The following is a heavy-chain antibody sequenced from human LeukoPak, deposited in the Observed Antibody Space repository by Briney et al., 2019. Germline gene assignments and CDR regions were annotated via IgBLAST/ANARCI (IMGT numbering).Heavy chain of an antibody. V-gene: IGHV4-34*01. Sequence: LRLSCAASGFTFSSYAMSWVRQPPGQGLEWIGEINHSGRTNYNPSLKSRVTISVDTSKIQYSLKLSSVTAADTAVYYFARGRGSYPFDYWGQGTLVTVSS. J-gene: IGHJ4*02. D-gene: IGHD1-26*01. CDR3: ARGRGSYPFDY. CDR1: GFTFSSYA. CDR2: INHSGRT.